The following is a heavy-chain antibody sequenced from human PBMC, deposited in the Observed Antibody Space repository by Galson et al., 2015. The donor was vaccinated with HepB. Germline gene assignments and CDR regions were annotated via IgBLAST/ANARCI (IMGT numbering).Heavy chain of an antibody. V-gene: IGHV1-69*13. CDR3: ASTQECCSSTSGYTGWFDP. D-gene: IGHD2-2*02. J-gene: IGHJ5*02. Sequence: SVKVSCKASGGTFSSYAISWVRQVPGQGLEWMGGIIPIFGTANYAQKFQGRVTITADESTSTAYMELSSLRSEDTAVYYCASTQECCSSTSGYTGWFDPCGPGTLGTVSA. CDR1: GGTFSSYA. CDR2: IIPIFGTA.